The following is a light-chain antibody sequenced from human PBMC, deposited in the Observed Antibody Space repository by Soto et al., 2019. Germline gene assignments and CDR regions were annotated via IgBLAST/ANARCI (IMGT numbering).Light chain of an antibody. V-gene: IGKV1-5*01. J-gene: IGKJ1*01. CDR1: QSISSW. CDR2: SVS. Sequence: DIQMTQSPSTLSASVGDRVTITCRASQSISSWLAWYQQKPGKAPKLLVYSVSNLDSGVPSRFSGSGSGTEFTLTISSLQPDDFATYYCQQFSSYSRPFGQGTQVDI. CDR3: QQFSSYSRP.